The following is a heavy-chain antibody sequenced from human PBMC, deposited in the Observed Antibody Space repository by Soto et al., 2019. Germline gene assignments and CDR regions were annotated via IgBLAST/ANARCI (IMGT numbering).Heavy chain of an antibody. CDR3: ASVKVPAAILGAFDL. Sequence: QVQLVQSGAEMKKPGASGKVSCKASGYTFSTYGITWVRQAPGQGLDWMGWINPLKGDTNSAARFQDRVTMTTDTSTRTAYMELRRLRSDDTAVYYCASVKVPAAILGAFDLWGQGKLVTV. V-gene: IGHV1-18*01. J-gene: IGHJ3*01. D-gene: IGHD2-2*02. CDR2: INPLKGDT. CDR1: GYTFSTYG.